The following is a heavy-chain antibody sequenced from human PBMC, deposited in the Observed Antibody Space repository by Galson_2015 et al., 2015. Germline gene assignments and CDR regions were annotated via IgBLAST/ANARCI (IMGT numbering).Heavy chain of an antibody. V-gene: IGHV3-30*18. J-gene: IGHJ4*02. CDR1: GFSFTNYA. CDR2: IAYDGTA. CDR3: AKGRGNAY. Sequence: SLRLSCAVSGFSFTNYAMHCARQAPGKGLEWVALIAYDGTAYYADSVKGRFTISRDTFKSSLDLQMSSLRPEDTAIYYCAKGRGNAYWGQGTLVTVSS.